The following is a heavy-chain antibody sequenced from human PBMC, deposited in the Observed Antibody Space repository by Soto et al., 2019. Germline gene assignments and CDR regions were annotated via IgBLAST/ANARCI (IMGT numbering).Heavy chain of an antibody. CDR1: GFTFSSYW. CDR2: IKTDGSYT. V-gene: IGHV3-74*01. Sequence: PGGSLRLSCAASGFTFSSYWMHWVRQTPGKGLVWVSRIKTDGSYTDYADSVKGRFTISRDNAKNTLYLQMNSLRAEYTAVYFCARGPNSGSIGYLYWGQGILVTV. CDR3: ARGPNSGSIGYLY. J-gene: IGHJ4*02. D-gene: IGHD3-22*01.